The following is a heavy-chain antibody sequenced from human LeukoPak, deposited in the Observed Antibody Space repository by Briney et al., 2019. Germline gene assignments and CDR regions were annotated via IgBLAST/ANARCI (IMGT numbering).Heavy chain of an antibody. J-gene: IGHJ4*02. V-gene: IGHV4-38-2*02. Sequence: SETLSLTCTVSGYSISSGYYWGWIRQPPGKGLEWIGSIYYSGSTYYNTSLKSRVTISVDTSKNQFSLKLSSVTAADTAVYYCARTRYYYNSRSYGAPYYFDYWGQGTLVTVSS. CDR3: ARTRYYYNSRSYGAPYYFDY. CDR1: GYSISSGYY. CDR2: IYYSGST. D-gene: IGHD3-10*01.